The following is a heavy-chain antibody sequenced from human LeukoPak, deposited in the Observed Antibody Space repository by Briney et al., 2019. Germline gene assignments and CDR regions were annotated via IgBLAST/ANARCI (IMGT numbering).Heavy chain of an antibody. CDR1: GGSFSGYY. Sequence: SETLSLTCAVYGGSFSGYYWSWIRQPPGKGLEWIGEINHSGSTNYNPSLKSRVTISVDTSKNQFSLKLSSVTAADTAVYYCARRMAWRDDAFDIWGQGTMVTVSS. CDR3: ARRMAWRDDAFDI. CDR2: INHSGST. D-gene: IGHD3-3*01. V-gene: IGHV4-34*01. J-gene: IGHJ3*02.